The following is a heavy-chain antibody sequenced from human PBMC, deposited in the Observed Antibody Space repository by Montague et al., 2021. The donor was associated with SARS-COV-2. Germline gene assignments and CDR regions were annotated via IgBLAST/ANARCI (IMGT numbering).Heavy chain of an antibody. J-gene: IGHJ5*02. V-gene: IGHV4-34*01. D-gene: IGHD3-9*01. CDR1: GGSFSGYY. Sequence: SETLSLTCAVYGGSFSGYYWSWIRQPPGKGLEWIGEINHSGSTNYNPFLKSRVTISVDASKNQFSLKLSSVTAADTAVYYCARERYSFSLTRGSTWFDPWAREPWSPSPQ. CDR2: INHSGST. CDR3: ARERYSFSLTRGSTWFDP.